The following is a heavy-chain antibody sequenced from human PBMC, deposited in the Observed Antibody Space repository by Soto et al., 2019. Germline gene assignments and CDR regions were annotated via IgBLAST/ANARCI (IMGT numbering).Heavy chain of an antibody. J-gene: IGHJ4*02. Sequence: GWSLSLSCTVSVFAFNNYGINWVRQAPGKGLEWVSSISKSDYTYYSDSVKGRFTISRDNAKNSVSLQMNTLRVEDTAVYYCAREDSIIIPAVSDFWGQGTLVTVSS. CDR2: ISKSDYT. CDR1: VFAFNNYG. D-gene: IGHD2-2*01. V-gene: IGHV3-21*01. CDR3: AREDSIIIPAVSDF.